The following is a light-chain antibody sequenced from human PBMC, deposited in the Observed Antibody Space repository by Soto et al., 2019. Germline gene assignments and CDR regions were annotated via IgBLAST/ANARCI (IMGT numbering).Light chain of an antibody. Sequence: DIQMTQSPSTLSASVGDRVTITCWASQSISSWLAWYQQKPGKAPKLLIYDASSLESGVPSRFSGSGSGTEFTLTISSLQPDDFATYYCQQYNSYPVMYTFGQGTKLEIK. CDR3: QQYNSYPVMYT. J-gene: IGKJ2*01. CDR2: DAS. V-gene: IGKV1-5*01. CDR1: QSISSW.